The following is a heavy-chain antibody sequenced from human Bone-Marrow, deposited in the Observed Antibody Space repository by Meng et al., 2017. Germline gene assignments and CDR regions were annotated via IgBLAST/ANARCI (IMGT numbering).Heavy chain of an antibody. CDR1: GGIFSSYV. Sequence: SVKVSCKASGGIFSSYVIGWVRQAPGQGLEWMGGINAVFGTINYAQKFQGRVTITTDESTSTAYMELTRLTSEDTAVYYCARKAGNCISTSRYSLDYWGQGTLVTVSS. CDR3: ARKAGNCISTSRYSLDY. D-gene: IGHD2-15*01. CDR2: INAVFGTI. V-gene: IGHV1-69*05. J-gene: IGHJ4*02.